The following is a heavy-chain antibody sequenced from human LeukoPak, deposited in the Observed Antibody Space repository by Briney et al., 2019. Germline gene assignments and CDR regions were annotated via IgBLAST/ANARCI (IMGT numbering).Heavy chain of an antibody. CDR1: GFTVSSNY. CDR3: ARVGWYSSSSPFDY. J-gene: IGHJ4*02. Sequence: GGSLRLSCSASGFTVSSNYMSWVRQAPGKGLEWVSVIYSGGSTYYADSVKGRFTISRDNSKNTLYLQMNSLRAEDTAVYYCARVGWYSSSSPFDYWGQGTLVTVSS. CDR2: IYSGGST. V-gene: IGHV3-66*01. D-gene: IGHD6-6*01.